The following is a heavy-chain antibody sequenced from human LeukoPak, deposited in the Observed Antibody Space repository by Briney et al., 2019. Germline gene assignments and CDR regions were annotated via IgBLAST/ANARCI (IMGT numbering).Heavy chain of an antibody. Sequence: GGSLRLSCAASGFSFSSYVMSWVRQAPGKGLEWVSAITGSGGGTYYADSVKGRFTISRDNSKNTLYLQMNSLGAEDTAVYYCAKDWLAVAGTIYWGQGTLVTVSS. D-gene: IGHD6-19*01. CDR3: AKDWLAVAGTIY. CDR1: GFSFSSYV. J-gene: IGHJ4*02. CDR2: ITGSGGGT. V-gene: IGHV3-23*01.